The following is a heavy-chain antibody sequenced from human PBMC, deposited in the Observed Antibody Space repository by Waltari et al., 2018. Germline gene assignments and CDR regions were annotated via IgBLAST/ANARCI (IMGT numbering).Heavy chain of an antibody. Sequence: EVRLVESGGDLVQPGGSLRLYCVASGFTFDRYWVGWVRQATGKGLECVANTRKDDIAKYYVDSVKGRFTISRDNAKNSLYLQMSSLRAEDTAVYYCARVYSPTHHFEYWGQGTLVTVSS. J-gene: IGHJ4*02. CDR2: TRKDDIAK. CDR3: ARVYSPTHHFEY. CDR1: GFTFDRYW. D-gene: IGHD2-15*01. V-gene: IGHV3-7*01.